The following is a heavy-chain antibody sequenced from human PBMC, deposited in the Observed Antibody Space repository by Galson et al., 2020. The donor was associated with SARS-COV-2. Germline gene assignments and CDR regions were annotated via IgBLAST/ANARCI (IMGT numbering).Heavy chain of an antibody. J-gene: IGHJ6*02. D-gene: IGHD6-13*01. CDR2: IYYSGST. CDR1: GGSISSSSYY. V-gene: IGHV4-39*01. CDR3: ARQDSSSSHYYYGMDV. Sequence: ASETLSLTCTVSGGSISSSSYYWGWIRQPPGKGLEWIGSIYYSGSTYYNPSLKSRVTISVDTSKNQFSLKLSSVTAADTAVYYCARQDSSSSHYYYGMDVWGQGTTVTVSS.